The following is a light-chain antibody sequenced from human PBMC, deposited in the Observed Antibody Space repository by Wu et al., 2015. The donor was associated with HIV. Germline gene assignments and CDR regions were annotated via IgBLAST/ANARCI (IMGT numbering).Light chain of an antibody. V-gene: IGKV3-20*01. CDR2: GAS. J-gene: IGKJ2*01. CDR1: QSVRNNF. CDR3: QQYGTSPRYT. Sequence: EILLTQSPGTLSLFPGERATLSCRASQSVRNNFLAWYQQKPGRAPRLLIYGASSRATDIPDRFSGTASGTDFTLTIDRLEPEDFAVYYCQQYGTSPRYTFGQGTQVGD.